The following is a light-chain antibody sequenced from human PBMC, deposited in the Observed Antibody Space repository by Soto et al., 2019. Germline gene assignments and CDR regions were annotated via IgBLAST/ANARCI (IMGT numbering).Light chain of an antibody. J-gene: IGKJ1*01. CDR2: AAS. V-gene: IGKV1-27*01. CDR3: QKYNSAPRT. CDR1: QGISNY. Sequence: DIQMTQSPSSLSASVGDRVTITCRASQGISNYLAWYQQKPGKVPKLLIDAASPLQSGVPSRFGGSGSGTEFTLTISSLQPEDVATYYCQKYNSAPRTFGQGTKVEIK.